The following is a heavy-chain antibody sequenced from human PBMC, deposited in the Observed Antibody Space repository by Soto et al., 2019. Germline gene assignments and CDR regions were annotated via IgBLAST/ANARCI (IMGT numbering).Heavy chain of an antibody. CDR1: GFTFTNYA. CDR2: ISNDGSNK. J-gene: IGHJ4*02. CDR3: ARSLTPRAGYFDY. V-gene: IGHV3-30-3*01. Sequence: QVQLVESGGGVVQPGRSLRLSCTASGFTFTNYAMHWVRQAPGKGLEWVAVISNDGSNKDDADSVKGRFTISRDNSKNTLYLQMNSLRAEDTAVYYCARSLTPRAGYFDYWCQGNLVTVSS.